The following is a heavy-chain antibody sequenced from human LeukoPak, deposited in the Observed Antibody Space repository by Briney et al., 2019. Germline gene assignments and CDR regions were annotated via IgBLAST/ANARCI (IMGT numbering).Heavy chain of an antibody. CDR1: GFTFSNYG. J-gene: IGHJ6*02. V-gene: IGHV3-23*01. D-gene: IGHD3-10*01. CDR2: ISGSGGST. CDR3: AREYYYGSGSYSTYYYGMDV. Sequence: GGSLRLSCAASGFTFSNYGMSWVRQAPGKGLEWVSVISGSGGSTDYADSVKGRFTISRDNSKNTLYLQMNSLRAEDTAVYYCAREYYYGSGSYSTYYYGMDVWGQGTTVTVSS.